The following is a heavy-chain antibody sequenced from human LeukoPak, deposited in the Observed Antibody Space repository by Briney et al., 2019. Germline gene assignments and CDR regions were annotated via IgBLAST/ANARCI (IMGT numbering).Heavy chain of an antibody. CDR2: ISYDGTEK. J-gene: IGHJ4*02. V-gene: IGHV3-30*18. D-gene: IGHD3-10*01. Sequence: GGSLRLSCAASGFSFRSYGMHWVRQAPGKGLEWVAVISYDGTEKHYADSVKGRFTISRDNSQDTLYLQMSSLRPEDTAVYYCAKGDGSGSYYNFYYFDYWGQGTLVTVSS. CDR3: AKGDGSGSYYNFYYFDY. CDR1: GFSFRSYG.